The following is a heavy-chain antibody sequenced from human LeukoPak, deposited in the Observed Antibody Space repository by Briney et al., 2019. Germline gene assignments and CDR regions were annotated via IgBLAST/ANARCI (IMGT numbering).Heavy chain of an antibody. J-gene: IGHJ4*02. CDR2: ISSSSSYI. V-gene: IGHV3-21*01. Sequence: GGSLRLSCAASGFTFSSYSMNWVRQVPGKGLEWVSSISSSSSYIYYADSVKGRFTISRDNAKNSLYLQMNSLRAEDTAVYYCARVVATWGESFDYWGQGTLVTVSS. CDR3: ARVVATWGESFDY. CDR1: GFTFSSYS. D-gene: IGHD5-12*01.